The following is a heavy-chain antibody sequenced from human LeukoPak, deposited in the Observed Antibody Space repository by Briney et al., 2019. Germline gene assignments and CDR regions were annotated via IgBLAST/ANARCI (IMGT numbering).Heavy chain of an antibody. Sequence: PGGSLRLSCAASGFTFSSYAMSWVRQAPGKGLEWVSSISSSSRFIYYGDSLKGRFTISRDNAKNSLYLQMNSPRAEDTAVYYCARIYGDYESYYYYGMDVWGQGTTVTVSS. CDR3: ARIYGDYESYYYYGMDV. V-gene: IGHV3-21*06. D-gene: IGHD4-17*01. CDR2: ISSSSRFI. J-gene: IGHJ6*02. CDR1: GFTFSSYA.